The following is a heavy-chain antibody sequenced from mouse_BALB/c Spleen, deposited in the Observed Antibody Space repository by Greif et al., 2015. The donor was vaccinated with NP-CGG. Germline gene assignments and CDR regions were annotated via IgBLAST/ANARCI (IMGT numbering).Heavy chain of an antibody. CDR2: IDPANGNT. CDR3: AAYYYGPAWFAY. CDR1: GFNIKDTY. J-gene: IGHJ3*01. Sequence: VQLQQSGAELVKPGASVKLSCTASGFNIKDTYMHWVKQRPEQGLEWIGRIDPANGNTKYDPKFQGKATITADTSSNPAYLQLSSLTSEATAVYYCAAYYYGPAWFAYWGQGTLVTVSA. D-gene: IGHD1-1*01. V-gene: IGHV14-3*02.